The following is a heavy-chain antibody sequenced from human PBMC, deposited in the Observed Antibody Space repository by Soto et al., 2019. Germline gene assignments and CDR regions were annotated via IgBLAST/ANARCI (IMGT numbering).Heavy chain of an antibody. J-gene: IGHJ4*02. V-gene: IGHV4-39*01. D-gene: IGHD1-1*01. CDR2: IYYSGST. CDR3: ARHPSQLDLFDY. Sequence: SETLSLTCIVSGGSISNSNYYWGWVRQPPGKGLEWIGSIYYSGSTYYNPSLKSRVTISVDTSKNQFSLKLSSVTAADTAVYFCARHPSQLDLFDYWGQGTLVTVSS. CDR1: GGSISNSNYY.